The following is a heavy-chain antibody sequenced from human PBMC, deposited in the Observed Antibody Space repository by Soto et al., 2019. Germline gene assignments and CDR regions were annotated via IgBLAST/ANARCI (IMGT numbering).Heavy chain of an antibody. CDR3: ARGPDIVVVVAATGASLLDY. V-gene: IGHV3-30-3*01. Sequence: GGSLRLSCAASGFTFSSYAMHWVRQAPGKGLEWVAVISYDGSNKYYADSVKGRFTISRDNSKNTLYLQMNSLRAEDTAVYYCARGPDIVVVVAATGASLLDYWGQGTLVTVSS. J-gene: IGHJ4*02. CDR2: ISYDGSNK. CDR1: GFTFSSYA. D-gene: IGHD2-15*01.